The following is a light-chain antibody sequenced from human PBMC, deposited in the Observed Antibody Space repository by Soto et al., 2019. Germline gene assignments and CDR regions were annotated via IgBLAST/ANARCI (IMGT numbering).Light chain of an antibody. CDR2: KAS. Sequence: SVGDRVTITCRASQTISSWLAWYQQKPGKAPKLLIYKASTLKSGVPSRFSGSGSGTEFTLTISSLQPDYFATYYCQHYNSYSAAFGQGTKVDIK. V-gene: IGKV1-5*03. J-gene: IGKJ1*01. CDR1: QTISSW. CDR3: QHYNSYSAA.